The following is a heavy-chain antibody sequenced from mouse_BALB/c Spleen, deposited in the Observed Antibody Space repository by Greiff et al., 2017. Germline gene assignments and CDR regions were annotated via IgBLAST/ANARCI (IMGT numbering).Heavy chain of an antibody. CDR2: IYPYNGGT. CDR3: ARGRYGNYVDAMDY. CDR1: GYTFTDYN. J-gene: IGHJ4*01. D-gene: IGHD2-10*02. Sequence: EVKLVESGPELVKPGASVKISCKASGYTFTDYNMHWVKQSHGKSLEWIGYIYPYNGGTGYNQKFKSKATLTVDNSSSTAYMELRSLTSEDSAVYYCARGRYGNYVDAMDYWGQGTSVTVSS. V-gene: IGHV1S29*02.